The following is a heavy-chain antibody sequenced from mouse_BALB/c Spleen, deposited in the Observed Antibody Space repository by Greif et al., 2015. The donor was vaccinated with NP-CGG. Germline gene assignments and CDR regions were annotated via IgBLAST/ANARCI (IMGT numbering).Heavy chain of an antibody. CDR3: ARGGTARATVLYYAMDY. Sequence: QVQLQQSGAELMKPGASVKISCKATGYTFSSYWIEWVKQRPGHGLEWIGEILPGSGSTNYNEKFKGKATFTADTSSNTAYMQLSSLTSEDSAVYYCARGGTARATVLYYAMDYWGQGTSVTVSS. CDR2: ILPGSGST. CDR1: GYTFSSYW. D-gene: IGHD3-2*01. J-gene: IGHJ4*01. V-gene: IGHV1-9*01.